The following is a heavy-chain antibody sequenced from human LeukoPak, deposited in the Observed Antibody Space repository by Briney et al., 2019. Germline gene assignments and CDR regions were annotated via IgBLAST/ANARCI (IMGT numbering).Heavy chain of an antibody. Sequence: GGSLRLSCAPSGFTFSSYWMHWVRQAPGKGLVWVSRINSDGSSTSYADSVKGRFTISRDNAKNTLYLQMNSLRAEDTAVYYCAALRGDFWSGYSYYFDYWGQGTLVTVSS. D-gene: IGHD3-3*01. V-gene: IGHV3-74*01. J-gene: IGHJ4*02. CDR1: GFTFSSYW. CDR3: AALRGDFWSGYSYYFDY. CDR2: INSDGSST.